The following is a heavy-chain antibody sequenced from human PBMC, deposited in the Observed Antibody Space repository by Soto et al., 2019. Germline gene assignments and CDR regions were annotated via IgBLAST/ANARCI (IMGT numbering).Heavy chain of an antibody. CDR3: ARARPRPQWELPHFDY. CDR1: GGSISSYY. J-gene: IGHJ4*02. CDR2: IYYSGST. D-gene: IGHD1-26*01. Sequence: PSETLSLTCTVSGGSISSYYWSWIRQPPGKGLKWIGYIYYSGSTNYNPSLKSRVTISVDTSKNQFSLKLSSVTAADTAVYYCARARPRPQWELPHFDYWGQGTLVTVS. V-gene: IGHV4-59*01.